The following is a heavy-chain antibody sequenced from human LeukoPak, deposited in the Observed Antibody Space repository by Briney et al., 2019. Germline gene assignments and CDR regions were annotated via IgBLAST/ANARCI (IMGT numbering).Heavy chain of an antibody. CDR3: ARGEWELGVDITMVRGVISYYYGMDV. Sequence: SETLSLTCVVSGVSINGGSVSNYWSWFRQSPGKGLEWIGYIHYSGRADYNPSLRSRVTMSVDTSKNQFSLNLNSVTAADTAVYYCARGEWELGVDITMVRGVISYYYGMDVWGQGTTVTVSS. D-gene: IGHD3-10*01. CDR1: GVSINGGSVSNY. J-gene: IGHJ6*02. V-gene: IGHV4-61*01. CDR2: IHYSGRA.